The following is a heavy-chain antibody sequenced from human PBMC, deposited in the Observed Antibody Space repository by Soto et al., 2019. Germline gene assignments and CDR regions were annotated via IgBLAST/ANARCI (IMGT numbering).Heavy chain of an antibody. CDR1: GLTFSDYG. V-gene: IGHV3-30*03. J-gene: IGHJ6*02. Sequence: PXESLSLSCVVSGLTFSDYGFHWVRQAPGKGLDWVAAISYDGSFVYYADSVRGRFTISRDNSRNTLDLQMNTLRHEDTAVYYCATERGRNRNFAMDVWGQGTSVTVSS. CDR2: ISYDGSFV. CDR3: ATERGRNRNFAMDV. D-gene: IGHD1-1*01.